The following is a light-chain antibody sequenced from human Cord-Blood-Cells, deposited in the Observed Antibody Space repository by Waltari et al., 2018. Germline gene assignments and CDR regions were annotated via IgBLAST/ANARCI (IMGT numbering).Light chain of an antibody. CDR2: RNN. V-gene: IGLV1-47*01. CDR1: SSNIGSNY. CDR3: AAWDDSLSGPV. Sequence: QSVLTQPPSASGTPGQRVTISCSGSSSNIGSNYVYWYQQLPGTAPKLPIYRNNQRPSGFPARFSGSKSGTSASLAISGLRSEDEADYYCAAWDDSLSGPVFGGGTKLTVL. J-gene: IGLJ3*02.